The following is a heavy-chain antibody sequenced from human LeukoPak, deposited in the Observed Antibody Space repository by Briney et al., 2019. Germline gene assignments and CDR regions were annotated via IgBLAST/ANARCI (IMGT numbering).Heavy chain of an antibody. CDR2: INPNSGGT. D-gene: IGHD4-17*01. CDR1: GYTFTGYY. J-gene: IGHJ6*03. V-gene: IGHV1-2*02. Sequence: GASVKVSCKASGYTFTGYYMHWVRQAPGQGLEWMGWINPNSGGTNYAQKFQGRVTMTRDTSISTAYMELSRLRSDDTAVYYCARNSEMTTVTTSGRFSGHYYYYMDVWGKGTTVTVSS. CDR3: ARNSEMTTVTTSGRFSGHYYYYMDV.